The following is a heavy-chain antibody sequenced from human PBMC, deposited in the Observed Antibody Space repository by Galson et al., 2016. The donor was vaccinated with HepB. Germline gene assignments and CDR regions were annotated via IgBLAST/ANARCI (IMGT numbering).Heavy chain of an antibody. V-gene: IGHV3-30-3*01. CDR2: ISYDESKT. CDR1: GFMFGDYW. D-gene: IGHD3-22*01. J-gene: IGHJ1*01. Sequence: SLRLSCAASGFMFGDYWMTWVRQATGRGLEWVSVISYDESKTYYADSVKGRFTISRDNSKNTLYLQMNSLRPEDTAVYYCARDRESYDPDYFQHWGQGPLVTVSS. CDR3: ARDRESYDPDYFQH.